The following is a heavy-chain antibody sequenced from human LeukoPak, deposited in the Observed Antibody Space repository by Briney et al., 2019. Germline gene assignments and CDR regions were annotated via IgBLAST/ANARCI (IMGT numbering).Heavy chain of an antibody. CDR2: INPDGNKK. CDR1: GFTFSRFA. Sequence: GRSLRLSCAASGFTFSRFAVHWVRQAPGKGLEWVASINPDGNKKYSADSVKGRFTISRDNAENSLYLQMNSLRVEDTAFYYCARDLAYSRLDYWGQGMLVTVSS. CDR3: ARDLAYSRLDY. D-gene: IGHD5-18*01. V-gene: IGHV3-7*01. J-gene: IGHJ4*02.